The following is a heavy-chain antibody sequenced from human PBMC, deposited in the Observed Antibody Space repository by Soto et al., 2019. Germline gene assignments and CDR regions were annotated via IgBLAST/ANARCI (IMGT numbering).Heavy chain of an antibody. CDR2: IWYDGSEK. CDR3: AREKSSGRYYFDY. CDR1: GFAFSNSG. J-gene: IGHJ4*02. V-gene: IGHV3-33*01. D-gene: IGHD6-19*01. Sequence: QVQVVESGGGVVQPGRPLKLTCAASGFAFSNSGMHWVRQAPGKGLEWVAVIWYDGSEKYYADSVKGRFTVSRDNSKNTLYLKMNSLRVEDTAVYYCAREKSSGRYYFDYWGQGTLVTVSS.